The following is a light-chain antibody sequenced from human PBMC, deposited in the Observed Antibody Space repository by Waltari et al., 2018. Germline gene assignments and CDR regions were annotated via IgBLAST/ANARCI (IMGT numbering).Light chain of an antibody. J-gene: IGLJ2*01. Sequence: QAVLTQPSSLSASPGASASLTCTLRSGVNVANHRIYWYQQKPGSPPQYLLRYKSDSDKQPWSGVPSRFSGCKDASANAGIFLIAGLQSEEEADYYCMIWRAGASEFGGGTKLTVL. V-gene: IGLV5-45*03. CDR1: SGVNVANHR. CDR2: YKSDSDK. CDR3: MIWRAGASE.